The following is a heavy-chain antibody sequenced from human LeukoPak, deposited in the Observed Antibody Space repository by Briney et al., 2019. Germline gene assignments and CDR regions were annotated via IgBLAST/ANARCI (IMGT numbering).Heavy chain of an antibody. J-gene: IGHJ6*03. CDR3: ARYRKTADYYYYYMDV. Sequence: SETLSLTCTVSGGSISSYYWSWIRQPPGKGLEWIGYIYYSGSTNYNPSLKSRVTISVDTSKNQFSLKQSSVPAADTAVYYWARYRKTADYYYYYMDVWGKGTTVTVSS. V-gene: IGHV4-59*01. D-gene: IGHD1-1*01. CDR2: IYYSGST. CDR1: GGSISSYY.